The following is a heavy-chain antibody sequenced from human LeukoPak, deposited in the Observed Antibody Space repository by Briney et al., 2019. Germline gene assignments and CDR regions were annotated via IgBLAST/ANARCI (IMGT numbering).Heavy chain of an antibody. Sequence: ASVKVSCKASGGTFSSYAISWVRQAPGQGLEWMGGIIPIFGTANYAQKFQGRVTITADKSTSTAYMELSSLRSEDTALYHAAVRIRYFDWSLNYWGQGTLVTVSS. CDR1: GGTFSSYA. D-gene: IGHD3-9*01. V-gene: IGHV1-69*06. CDR3: AVRIRYFDWSLNY. CDR2: IIPIFGTA. J-gene: IGHJ4*02.